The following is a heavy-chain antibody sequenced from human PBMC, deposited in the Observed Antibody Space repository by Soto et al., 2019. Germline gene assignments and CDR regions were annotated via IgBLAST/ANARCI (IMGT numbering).Heavy chain of an antibody. J-gene: IGHJ4*02. D-gene: IGHD5-12*01. Sequence: SETLSLTCTVSGGSISSYYWSWIRQPPGKGLEWIGYIYYSGSTNYNPSLKSRVTISVDTSKNQFSLKLSSVTAADTAVYYCARHAVATTPIDYWGQGTLVTVSS. CDR2: IYYSGST. CDR3: ARHAVATTPIDY. CDR1: GGSISSYY. V-gene: IGHV4-59*08.